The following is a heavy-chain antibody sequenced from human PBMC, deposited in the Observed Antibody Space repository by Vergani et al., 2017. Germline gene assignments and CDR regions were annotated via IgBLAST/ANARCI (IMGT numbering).Heavy chain of an antibody. CDR3: AKEVGTSSGGGWFDP. V-gene: IGHV3-9*02. D-gene: IGHD6-6*01. J-gene: IGHJ5*02. Sequence: EVQLEESGGGLVLPGRSLRLSCVASGFTSAGYAMHWVRQAPGKGLVWVSGISWNSNSIGYADSVKGRFTISRDNAKNSLYLQMNSLRAEETALYYCAKEVGTSSGGGWFDPWGQGTLVTVSS. CDR2: ISWNSNSI. CDR1: GFTSAGYA.